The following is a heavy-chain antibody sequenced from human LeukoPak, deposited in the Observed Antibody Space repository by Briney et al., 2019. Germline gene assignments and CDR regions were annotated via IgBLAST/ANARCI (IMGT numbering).Heavy chain of an antibody. V-gene: IGHV1-2*02. D-gene: IGHD1-20*01. CDR3: ARAGNNWNLHYGAFDI. J-gene: IGHJ3*02. CDR1: GYTFTGYY. Sequence: ASVKVSCKASGYTFTGYYMHWVRQAPGQGLEWMEWINPNSGGTNYAQKFQGRVTMTRDTSISTAYIELSRLRSDDTAVYYCARAGNNWNLHYGAFDIWGQGTMVTVSS. CDR2: INPNSGGT.